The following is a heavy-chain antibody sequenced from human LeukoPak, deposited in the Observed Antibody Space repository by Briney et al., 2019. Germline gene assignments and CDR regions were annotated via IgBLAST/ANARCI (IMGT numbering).Heavy chain of an antibody. CDR1: GGSISSYY. J-gene: IGHJ5*02. Sequence: SETLSLTCTVSGGSISSYYWSWIRQPLGKGLEWIGNIYYSGSTNYNPSLKSRVTISVDTSKNQFSLKLSSVTAADTAVYYCARESSSTGFDPWGQGTLVSVSS. CDR3: ARESSSTGFDP. D-gene: IGHD1-1*01. CDR2: IYYSGST. V-gene: IGHV4-59*01.